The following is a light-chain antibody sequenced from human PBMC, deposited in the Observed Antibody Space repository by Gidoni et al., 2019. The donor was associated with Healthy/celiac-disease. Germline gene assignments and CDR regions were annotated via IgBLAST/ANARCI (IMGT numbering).Light chain of an antibody. CDR3: SSYTSSSTAV. V-gene: IGLV2-14*03. CDR2: DVS. J-gene: IGLJ3*02. CDR1: SSDVGGYNY. Sequence: QSALTQPASVSGSPGQSITISCTGTSSDVGGYNYVSWYQQHPVKAPKLVMYDVSNRHSGVSNRFSGSKSGNTASLTISGLQAEDEADDYCSSYTSSSTAVFGGGTKLTVL.